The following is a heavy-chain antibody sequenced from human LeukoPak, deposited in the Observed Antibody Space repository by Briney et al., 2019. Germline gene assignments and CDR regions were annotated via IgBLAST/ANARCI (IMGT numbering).Heavy chain of an antibody. J-gene: IGHJ6*03. CDR3: ARIAEMGTDYYYYMDV. CDR1: GGSSSGYY. V-gene: IGHV4-34*01. CDR2: INHSGST. Sequence: SETLSLTCAVYGGSSSGYYWSWIRQPPGKGLEWIGEINHSGSTNYNPSLKSRVTISVDTSKNQFSLKLSSVTAADTAVYYCARIAEMGTDYYYYMDVWGKGTTVTISS. D-gene: IGHD5-24*01.